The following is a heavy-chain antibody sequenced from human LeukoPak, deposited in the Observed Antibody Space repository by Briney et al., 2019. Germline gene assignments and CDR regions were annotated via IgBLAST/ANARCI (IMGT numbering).Heavy chain of an antibody. D-gene: IGHD5-24*01. Sequence: GGSLRLSCAASGFTFSSYSMNWVRQAPGKGLEWVSSISSSSSYIYYADSVKGRFTISRDNAKNSLYLQMNSLRAEDTAVYYCARAWGYRGYYFDYWGQGTLVTVSS. CDR3: ARAWGYRGYYFDY. V-gene: IGHV3-21*01. J-gene: IGHJ4*02. CDR2: ISSSSSYI. CDR1: GFTFSSYS.